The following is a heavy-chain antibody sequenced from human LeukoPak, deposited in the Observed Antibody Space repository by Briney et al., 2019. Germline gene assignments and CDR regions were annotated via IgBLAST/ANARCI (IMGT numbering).Heavy chain of an antibody. J-gene: IGHJ4*02. Sequence: GSLRLSCAASGFTFSSYAMSWVRQAPGKGLEWVSAISGSGGSTYYADSVKGRFTISRDNSKNTLYLRMNSLRAEDTAVYYCAKEGDILTGYYQFDYWGQGTLVTVSS. D-gene: IGHD3-9*01. CDR2: ISGSGGST. CDR3: AKEGDILTGYYQFDY. CDR1: GFTFSSYA. V-gene: IGHV3-23*01.